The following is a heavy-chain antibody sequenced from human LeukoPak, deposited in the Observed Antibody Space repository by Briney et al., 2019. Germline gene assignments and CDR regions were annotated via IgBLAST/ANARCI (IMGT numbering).Heavy chain of an antibody. D-gene: IGHD3-10*01. CDR1: GFTFSSYA. V-gene: IGHV3-64*01. CDR3: ASASGSYKRPRQRFSDY. Sequence: GGSLRLSCAASGFTFSSYAMHWVRQAPGKGLEYVSAISSNGGSTYYANSVKGRFTISRDNSKNTLYLQMGSLRAEDMAVYYCASASGSYKRPRQRFSDYWGQGTLVTVSS. CDR2: ISSNGGST. J-gene: IGHJ4*02.